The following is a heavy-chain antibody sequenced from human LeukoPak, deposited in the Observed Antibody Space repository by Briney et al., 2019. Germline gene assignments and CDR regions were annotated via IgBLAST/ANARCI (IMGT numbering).Heavy chain of an antibody. V-gene: IGHV3-9*01. CDR2: ISWNSGYK. CDR3: AKVRGTYSSGYFFDY. CDR1: GFSFYAYA. J-gene: IGHJ4*02. D-gene: IGHD5-18*01. Sequence: GRSLRLSCAASGFSFYAYAMHWVRQAPGKGLEWLSIISWNSGYKGYADSVTGRFTISRDNAKNSVYLQMNSLRAEDTAFYYCAKVRGTYSSGYFFDYWGQGALVTVSS.